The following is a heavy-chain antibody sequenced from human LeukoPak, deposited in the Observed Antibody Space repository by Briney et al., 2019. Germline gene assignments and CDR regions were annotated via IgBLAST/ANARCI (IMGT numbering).Heavy chain of an antibody. D-gene: IGHD2-2*01. CDR3: VKDRPCETCMPMDA. CDR1: GFMFTDYS. Sequence: PGGSLRLSCAASGFMFTDYSMSWVRQAPGKGLEWVAGLGRSGEYKYYADSVKGRFTISRDNSKDTVSLQMNSLRAEDSAIYFCVKDRPCETCMPMDAWGQGTTVTVSS. CDR2: LGRSGEYK. V-gene: IGHV3-23*01. J-gene: IGHJ6*02.